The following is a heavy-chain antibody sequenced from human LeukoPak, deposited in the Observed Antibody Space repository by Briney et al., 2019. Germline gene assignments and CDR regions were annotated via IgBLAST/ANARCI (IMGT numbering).Heavy chain of an antibody. CDR1: GGSIYSNNW. CDR2: IFHSGNT. J-gene: IGHJ4*02. CDR3: ARDVQGLGSGTMRLYYFDS. D-gene: IGHD3-10*01. V-gene: IGHV4-4*02. Sequence: SETLSLTCGVSGGSIYSNNWWSWVRQPPGKGLEWIGEIFHSGNTNYNPSLKSRVTISIDKSDTRFSLTLSSVTAADTAVYFCARDVQGLGSGTMRLYYFDSWGQGTLVTVSS.